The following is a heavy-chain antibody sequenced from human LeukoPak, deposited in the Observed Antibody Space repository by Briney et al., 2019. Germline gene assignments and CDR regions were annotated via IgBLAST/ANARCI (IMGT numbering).Heavy chain of an antibody. D-gene: IGHD6-25*01. CDR2: ISGSGGST. Sequence: PGGSLRLSCAASGFTFSSYAMSWVRQAPGKGLEWVSAISGSGGSTYYADSVKGRFTISRDNSKNTLYLQMNSLRAEETAVYFFARDGAASYYFFYMDVWGKGTTVTVSS. CDR3: ARDGAASYYFFYMDV. V-gene: IGHV3-23*01. CDR1: GFTFSSYA. J-gene: IGHJ6*03.